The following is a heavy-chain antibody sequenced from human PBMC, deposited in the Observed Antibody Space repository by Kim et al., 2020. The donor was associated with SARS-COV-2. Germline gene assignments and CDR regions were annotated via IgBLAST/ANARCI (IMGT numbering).Heavy chain of an antibody. Sequence: SGGRTYYADSVKGRFTISRDNSKNTLYLQRNSLRAEDTAVDYCAKDQGSHWGQGTLVTVSS. CDR2: SGGRT. CDR3: AKDQGSH. J-gene: IGHJ4*02. V-gene: IGHV3-23*01.